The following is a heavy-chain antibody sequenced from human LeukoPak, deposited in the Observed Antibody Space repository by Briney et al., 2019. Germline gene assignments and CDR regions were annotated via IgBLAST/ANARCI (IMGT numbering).Heavy chain of an antibody. V-gene: IGHV5-51*03. D-gene: IGHD3-10*01. CDR2: IYPGDSDT. J-gene: IGHJ4*02. CDR1: GYSFTSYW. CDR3: ARVWDGGSGDY. Sequence: GDSLTLSRKGSGYSFTSYWIGWVRQMPGKGLEWMGIIYPGDSDTISSPSFQGHVTISADKSNSTAYLQWSSLKASDTAMYYCARVWDGGSGDYWGQGTLVTVSS.